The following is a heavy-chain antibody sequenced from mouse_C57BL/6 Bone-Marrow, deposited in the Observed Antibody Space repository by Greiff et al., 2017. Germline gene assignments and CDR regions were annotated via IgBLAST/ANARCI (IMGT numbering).Heavy chain of an antibody. CDR3: TRIYYYGSSYDD. Sequence: VQLQQSGTVLARPGASVKMSCKTSGYTFTSYWMHWVKQRPGQGLEWIGAIYPGNSDTSYNQKFKGKANLTAVTSASTAYMELSSLTNEDSAVYYCTRIYYYGSSYDDWGQGTTLTVAS. CDR1: GYTFTSYW. D-gene: IGHD1-1*01. CDR2: IYPGNSDT. J-gene: IGHJ2*01. V-gene: IGHV1-5*01.